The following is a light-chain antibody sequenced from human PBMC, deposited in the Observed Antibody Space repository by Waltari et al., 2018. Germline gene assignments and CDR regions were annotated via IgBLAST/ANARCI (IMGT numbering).Light chain of an antibody. CDR1: QTVLYSSNNQNY. Sequence: DIVMPQSPDSLAASLVERTTIKSKSTQTVLYSSNNQNYLAWYQQKPGQRSKLVIYWASTRESGFPDRFSGSGSGTEFTLTISSLQADDVAVYYCQQYYTIPLSFGQGTKVEIK. J-gene: IGKJ1*01. CDR2: WAS. CDR3: QQYYTIPLS. V-gene: IGKV4-1*01.